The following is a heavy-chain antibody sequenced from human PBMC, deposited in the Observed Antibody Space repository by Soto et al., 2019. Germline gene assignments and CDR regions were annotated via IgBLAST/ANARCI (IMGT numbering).Heavy chain of an antibody. CDR3: ARGDYDFWSGLGPVDY. CDR1: GGSISSSSYY. J-gene: IGHJ4*02. D-gene: IGHD3-3*01. V-gene: IGHV4-39*01. Sequence: SETLSLTCTVSGGSISSSSYYWGWIRQPPGKGLEWIGSIYYSGSTYYNPSLKSRVTISVDTSKNQFSLKLSSVTAADTAVYYCARGDYDFWSGLGPVDYWGQGTLVTVAS. CDR2: IYYSGST.